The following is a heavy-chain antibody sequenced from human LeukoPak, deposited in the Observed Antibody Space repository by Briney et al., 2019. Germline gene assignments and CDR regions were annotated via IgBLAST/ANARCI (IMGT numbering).Heavy chain of an antibody. J-gene: IGHJ5*02. CDR1: GFTFSSYS. D-gene: IGHD3-10*01. CDR3: ARGDRSGNYYGSGSP. Sequence: PGGSPRLSCAASGFTFSSYSMNWVRQAPGKGLEWVSSISSSSSYIYYADSVKGRFTISRDNAKNSLYLQMNSLRAEDTAAYYCARGDRSGNYYGSGSPWGQGTLVTVSS. V-gene: IGHV3-21*01. CDR2: ISSSSSYI.